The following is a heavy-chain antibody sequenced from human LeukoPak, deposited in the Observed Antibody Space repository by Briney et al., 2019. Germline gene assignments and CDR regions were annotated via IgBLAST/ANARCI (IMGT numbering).Heavy chain of an antibody. V-gene: IGHV3-7*01. Sequence: PGGSLRLSCAASGFTFSSYWMSWVRQAPGKRLEWVANIKQDGSEKYYVDSVKGRFTISRDNAKNSLYLQMNSLRAEDTAVYYCARVGNCGGDCYLVYWGQGTLVTVSS. CDR3: ARVGNCGGDCYLVY. J-gene: IGHJ4*02. CDR1: GFTFSSYW. CDR2: IKQDGSEK. D-gene: IGHD2-21*02.